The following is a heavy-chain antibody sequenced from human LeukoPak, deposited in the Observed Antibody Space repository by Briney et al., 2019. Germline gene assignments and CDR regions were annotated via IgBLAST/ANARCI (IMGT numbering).Heavy chain of an antibody. V-gene: IGHV4-30-2*01. CDR2: IYHSGST. J-gene: IGHJ5*02. CDR3: ARDPGENYPYNWFDP. CDR1: GGSISSGGYY. Sequence: PSQTLSLTCTVSGGSISSGGYYWSWIRQPPGKGLEWIGYIYHSGSTYYNPSLKSRVTISVDTSKNQFSLSPTSVTAADTAVYYCARDPGENYPYNWFDPWGQGTLVTVSS. D-gene: IGHD5-24*01.